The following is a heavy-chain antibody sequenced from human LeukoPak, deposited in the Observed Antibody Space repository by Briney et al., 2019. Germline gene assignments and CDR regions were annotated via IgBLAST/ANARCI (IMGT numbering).Heavy chain of an antibody. CDR1: GYIFTDYY. D-gene: IGHD5-18*01. J-gene: IGHJ5*02. CDR3: AREIPYSSPTYLQMNWFDP. CDR2: INTNTGNP. Sequence: ASVKVSCKASGYIFTDYYMHWVRQAPGQGLEWMGWINTNTGNPTYAQGFTGRFVFSLDTSVSTAYLQISSLKAEDTAVYYCAREIPYSSPTYLQMNWFDPWGQGTLVTVSS. V-gene: IGHV7-4-1*02.